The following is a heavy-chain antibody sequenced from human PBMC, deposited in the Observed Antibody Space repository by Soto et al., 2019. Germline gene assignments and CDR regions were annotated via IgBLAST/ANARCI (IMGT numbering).Heavy chain of an antibody. Sequence: GGSLRLSCAASGFTFSGYALYWVRQAPGKGLEWVSSISGSGGSTYYTNSVKGRFTISRDNSKNTLYLQMDTLRVEDTAVYYCAKTEGAKVPAWPFDYWGQGTLVTVSS. J-gene: IGHJ4*02. CDR1: GFTFSGYA. CDR2: ISGSGGST. CDR3: AKTEGAKVPAWPFDY. V-gene: IGHV3-23*01. D-gene: IGHD2-2*01.